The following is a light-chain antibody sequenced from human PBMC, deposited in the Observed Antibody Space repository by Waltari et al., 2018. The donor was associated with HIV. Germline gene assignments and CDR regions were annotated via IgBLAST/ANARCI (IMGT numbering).Light chain of an antibody. CDR2: SNN. V-gene: IGLV1-47*01. CDR3: AAWDDSVSGWA. Sequence: QSVLTQAPSASGTPGQRVTLSCSGTGSNVGVNFVSWYQQLPGMAPKLLIYSNNGSPSRVPDCFSGSKAGTSASLAISGLRSEDEAVYFCAAWDDSVSGWAFGEGTKVTVL. CDR1: GSNVGVNF. J-gene: IGLJ2*01.